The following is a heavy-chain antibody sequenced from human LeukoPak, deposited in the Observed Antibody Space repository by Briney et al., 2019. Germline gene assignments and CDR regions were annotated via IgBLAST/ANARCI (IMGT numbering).Heavy chain of an antibody. Sequence: GGSLRLSCAASGFTFSSYAMSWVRQAPGKGLEWVSAISSGGNTYYADSVKGRFTISRDNSKNTLYLQMNSLRAEDTAVYYGAKRLSYNFDYWGQGTLVTVSS. CDR1: GFTFSSYA. CDR3: AKRLSYNFDY. J-gene: IGHJ4*02. V-gene: IGHV3-23*01. D-gene: IGHD2-2*01. CDR2: ISSGGNT.